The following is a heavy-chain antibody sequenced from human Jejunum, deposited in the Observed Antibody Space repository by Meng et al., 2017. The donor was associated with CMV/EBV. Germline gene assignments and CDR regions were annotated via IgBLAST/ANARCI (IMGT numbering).Heavy chain of an antibody. Sequence: GFTVSSNYVSWVRQAPGKGLEWVSVMYLDDSAYYAKSVKGRFTISRDNSKNTMYLQMTGLRADDTAVYYCAREGTQLWPPNWFFDLWGRGTLVTVSS. D-gene: IGHD5-18*01. J-gene: IGHJ2*01. V-gene: IGHV3-66*02. CDR1: GFTVSSNY. CDR2: MYLDDSA. CDR3: AREGTQLWPPNWFFDL.